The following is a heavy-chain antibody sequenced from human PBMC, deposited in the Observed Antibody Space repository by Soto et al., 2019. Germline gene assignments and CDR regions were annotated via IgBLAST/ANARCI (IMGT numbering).Heavy chain of an antibody. D-gene: IGHD6-13*01. CDR3: AREKRSSSWYMGSRKLSNWFDP. V-gene: IGHV1-2*04. CDR2: INPNSGGT. J-gene: IGHJ5*02. Sequence: ASVKVSCKDSGYTFTGCYMHWVRQAPGQGLEWMGWINPNSGGTNYAQKFQGWVTMTRDTSTSTVYMELSSLRSEDTAVYYCAREKRSSSWYMGSRKLSNWFDPWGQGTLVTVSS. CDR1: GYTFTGCY.